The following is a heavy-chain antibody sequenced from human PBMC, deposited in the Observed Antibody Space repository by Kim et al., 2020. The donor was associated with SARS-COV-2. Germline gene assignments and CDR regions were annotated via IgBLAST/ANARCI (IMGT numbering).Heavy chain of an antibody. CDR2: INAGGGST. CDR3: SKNENSRYDYRAFDI. J-gene: IGHJ3*02. D-gene: IGHD5-12*01. Sequence: GGSLRLSCVASGVTFSSYAMIWVRQAPGKGLEWVSAINAGGGSTYYADSVKGRFTISRDNSRNTLYLQMNSLRVEDTAVYYCSKNENSRYDYRAFDIWG. CDR1: GVTFSSYA. V-gene: IGHV3-23*01.